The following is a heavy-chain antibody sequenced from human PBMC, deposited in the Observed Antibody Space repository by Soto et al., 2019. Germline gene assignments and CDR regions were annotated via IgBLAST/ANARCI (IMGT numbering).Heavy chain of an antibody. V-gene: IGHV1-2*02. CDR1: GYTFTGYY. D-gene: IGHD3-16*01. Sequence: QVQLVQSGAEVKKPGASVKVSCKASGYTFTGYYMHWVRQAPGQGLEWMGWINPNSGGTNYAQKFQGRVTMTRDTSISTAYMELSRLRSDDTAVYYCAKDQGETVVYYYYGMDVWGQGTTVTVSS. CDR2: INPNSGGT. J-gene: IGHJ6*02. CDR3: AKDQGETVVYYYYGMDV.